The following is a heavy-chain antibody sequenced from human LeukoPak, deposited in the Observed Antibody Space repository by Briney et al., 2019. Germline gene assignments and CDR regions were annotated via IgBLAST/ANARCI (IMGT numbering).Heavy chain of an antibody. D-gene: IGHD4-17*01. J-gene: IGHJ4*02. V-gene: IGHV1-2*02. CDR3: ARTTSFDY. CDR2: INPNSGGT. Sequence: ASVKVSCKASRYTFTSYGISWVRQAPGQGLEWMGWINPNSGGTNYAQKFQGRVTMTRDTSINTAFMELSSLRSDDTAVYYCARTTSFDYWGQGTLVTVSS. CDR1: RYTFTSYG.